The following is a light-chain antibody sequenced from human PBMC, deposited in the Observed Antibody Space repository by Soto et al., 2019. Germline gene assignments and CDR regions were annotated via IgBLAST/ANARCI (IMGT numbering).Light chain of an antibody. CDR1: HGISNY. Sequence: DIHMTQSPSSLSASVGDIVTITCRASHGISNYLAWYQQKPGKGPQLLIYAASTLQSGVTSRFSGSGSGTGFTLTISSLQPEDGATYDYQKYNSAPFTFGGGTNVEI. CDR3: QKYNSAPFT. V-gene: IGKV1-27*01. J-gene: IGKJ4*01. CDR2: AAS.